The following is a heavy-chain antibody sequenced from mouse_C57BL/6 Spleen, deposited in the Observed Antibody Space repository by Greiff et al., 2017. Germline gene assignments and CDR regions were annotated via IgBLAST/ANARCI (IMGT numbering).Heavy chain of an antibody. CDR1: GFSFNTYA. J-gene: IGHJ4*01. D-gene: IGHD2-3*01. Sequence: GGGLVQPKGSLKLSCAASGFSFNTYAMNWVRQAPGKGLEWVARIRSKSNNYATYYADSVKDRFTISRDDSESMLYLQMNNLKTEDTAMYYCVRDDGYYAMDYWGQGTSVTVSS. CDR2: IRSKSNNYAT. CDR3: VRDDGYYAMDY. V-gene: IGHV10-1*01.